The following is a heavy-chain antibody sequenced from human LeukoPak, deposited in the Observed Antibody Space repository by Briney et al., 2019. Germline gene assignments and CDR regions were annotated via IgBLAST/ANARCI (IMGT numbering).Heavy chain of an antibody. D-gene: IGHD2-2*01. V-gene: IGHV3-48*01. CDR2: IGSAI. CDR3: ARDHAYAFDI. CDR1: AFTFSDYT. J-gene: IGHJ3*02. Sequence: GGSLRLSCSASAFTFSDYTMIWVRQAPGKGLEWISYIGSAIYYADSVKGRFTISRDNAKNSLFLQMNSLRAEDTAVYYCARDHAYAFDIWGQGTLVTVSS.